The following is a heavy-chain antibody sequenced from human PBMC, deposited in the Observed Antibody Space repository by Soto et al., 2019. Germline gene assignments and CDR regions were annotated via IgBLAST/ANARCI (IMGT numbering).Heavy chain of an antibody. J-gene: IGHJ4*02. D-gene: IGHD6-19*01. Sequence: QVQLVESGGGVVQPGRSLRLSCAASGFTFSSYAMHWVRQAPGKGLEWVAGISDDGSNKYYADSVKGRFTISRDNSKNTLYLQMNSLRAEDTAVYYCARGSSGILDYWGQGTLVTVSS. CDR1: GFTFSSYA. CDR2: ISDDGSNK. CDR3: ARGSSGILDY. V-gene: IGHV3-30-3*01.